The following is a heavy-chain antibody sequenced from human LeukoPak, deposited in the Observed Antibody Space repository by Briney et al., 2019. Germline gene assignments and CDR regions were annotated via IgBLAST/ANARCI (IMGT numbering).Heavy chain of an antibody. D-gene: IGHD4-17*01. Sequence: GGSLRLSCAASGFTLGTYDMYWVRQAPGKGLECVSSISRSGGSTYYADSVKGRFTISSDNSKNTLYLQMSSLRADDTAVYYCSKKGQSEDYGKPGWGQGTLVTVSS. CDR1: GFTLGTYD. CDR2: ISRSGGST. CDR3: SKKGQSEDYGKPG. V-gene: IGHV3-23*01. J-gene: IGHJ4*02.